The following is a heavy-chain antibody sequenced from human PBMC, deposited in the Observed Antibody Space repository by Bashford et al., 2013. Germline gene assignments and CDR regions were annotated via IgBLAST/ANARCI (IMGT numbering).Heavy chain of an antibody. D-gene: IGHD5-12*01. J-gene: IGHJ4*01. CDR1: GGSSSNFY. CDR3: AANGVATIFDF. Sequence: SETLSLTCNVYGGSSSNFYWSWIRQPPGKGLEWIGDIGNSGRTNYNASLKGRVTISADMSKNHFSLRMNSVTAADTAVYYCAANGVATIFDFWGPEPWSPSPQ. V-gene: IGHV4-34*01. CDR2: IGNSGRT.